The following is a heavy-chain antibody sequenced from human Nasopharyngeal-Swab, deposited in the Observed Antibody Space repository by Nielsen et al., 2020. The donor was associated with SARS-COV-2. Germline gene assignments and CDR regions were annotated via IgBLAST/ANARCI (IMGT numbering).Heavy chain of an antibody. V-gene: IGHV3-11*01. CDR3: ARARGIQLWDGPVVDY. Sequence: GGSLRLSCAASGFTFSDYYMSWIRQAPGKELEWVSYISSSASTIYYADSVKGRFTISRDNAKNSLYLQMNSLRAEDTAVYYCARARGIQLWDGPVVDYWGQGTLVTVSS. J-gene: IGHJ4*02. CDR2: ISSSASTI. CDR1: GFTFSDYY. D-gene: IGHD5-18*01.